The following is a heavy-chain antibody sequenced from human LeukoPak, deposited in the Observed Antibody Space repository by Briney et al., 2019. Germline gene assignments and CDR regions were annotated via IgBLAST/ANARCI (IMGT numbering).Heavy chain of an antibody. J-gene: IGHJ3*02. D-gene: IGHD3-22*01. Sequence: PSETLSLTCTVSGGSISSYYWSWIRQPPGKGLEWIGYIYYSGSTNYNPSLKSRVTISVDTSKNQFSLKLSSVTAADTAVYHCARETYYYDSSGFSRGHAFDIWGQGTMVTVSS. V-gene: IGHV4-59*01. CDR1: GGSISSYY. CDR2: IYYSGST. CDR3: ARETYYYDSSGFSRGHAFDI.